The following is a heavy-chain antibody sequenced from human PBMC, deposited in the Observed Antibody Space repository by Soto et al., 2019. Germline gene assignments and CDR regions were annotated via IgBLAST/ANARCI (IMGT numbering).Heavy chain of an antibody. V-gene: IGHV4-59*11. J-gene: IGHJ6*02. CDR3: AREGYSLHYGLDV. CDR1: DGSITSHF. CDR2: IYYTGNI. D-gene: IGHD4-4*01. Sequence: QVQVQESGPGLVKPSETLSLTCTVSDGSITSHFWSWVRQPPGQGLEWIGSIYYTGNIDYNPSLKSRVNISVDTSKKQFSLKVRSVTAADTAMYYCAREGYSLHYGLDVWGQGTTVTVSS.